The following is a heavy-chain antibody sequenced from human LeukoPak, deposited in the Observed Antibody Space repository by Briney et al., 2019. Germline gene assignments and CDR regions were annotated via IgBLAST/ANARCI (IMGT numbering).Heavy chain of an antibody. CDR1: GDTFTDYY. CDR3: AKNRAGDYADY. Sequence: AAVKISCKDPGDTFTDYYVHWVRQAPGQGLEWMGRISPNSGGTNYAQKFRGGLTVTRDTSISTAYMELSSITSDDTSVYYCAKNRAGDYADYWGQGNLVIVSS. CDR2: ISPNSGGT. V-gene: IGHV1-2*06. D-gene: IGHD4-17*01. J-gene: IGHJ4*02.